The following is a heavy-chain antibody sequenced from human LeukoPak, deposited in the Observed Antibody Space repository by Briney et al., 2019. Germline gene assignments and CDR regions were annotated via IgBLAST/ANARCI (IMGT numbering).Heavy chain of an antibody. V-gene: IGHV4-4*07. CDR2: IYTSGST. J-gene: IGHJ5*02. CDR3: ARQRYCSSTSCSYGDWFDP. D-gene: IGHD2-2*01. Sequence: PSETLSLTCTVSGGSISSYYWSWIRQPAGKGLEWIGRIYTSGSTNYNPSLKSRVTMSVDTSKNQFSLKLSSVTAADTAVYYCARQRYCSSTSCSYGDWFDPWGQGTLVTVSS. CDR1: GGSISSYY.